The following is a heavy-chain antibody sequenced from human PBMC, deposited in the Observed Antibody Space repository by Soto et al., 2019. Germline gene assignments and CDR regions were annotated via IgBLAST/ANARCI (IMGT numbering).Heavy chain of an antibody. V-gene: IGHV4-34*01. D-gene: IGHD6-6*01. Sequence: SETLSLTCAVYGGSFSGYFWSWICQPPGKGLEWIGEINHSGSTNYNPSLKSRVTISVDTSKNQFSLKLSSVTAADTAVYYCARGLGIAARPGGGSRGYYYYGMDVWGQGTTVTVSS. CDR1: GGSFSGYF. CDR3: ARGLGIAARPGGGSRGYYYYGMDV. CDR2: INHSGST. J-gene: IGHJ6*02.